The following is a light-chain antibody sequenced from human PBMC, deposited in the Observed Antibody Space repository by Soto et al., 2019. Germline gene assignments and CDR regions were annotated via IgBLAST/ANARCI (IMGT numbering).Light chain of an antibody. Sequence: DIVMTQSPDSLAVSLGERATINCKSSQSVLYSSNNKNYLAWYQQKPGQPPKLLIYWASTRESGVPDRFSGSGSGTDFTLTISSLQAEDVAVYYCQQYYSTPPTCGPGTKVYIK. V-gene: IGKV4-1*01. CDR2: WAS. J-gene: IGKJ3*01. CDR1: QSVLYSSNNKNY. CDR3: QQYYSTPPT.